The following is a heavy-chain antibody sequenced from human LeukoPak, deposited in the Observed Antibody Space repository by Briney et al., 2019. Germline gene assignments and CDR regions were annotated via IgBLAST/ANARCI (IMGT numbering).Heavy chain of an antibody. V-gene: IGHV3-9*01. J-gene: IGHJ4*02. CDR1: GFNFDDFA. Sequence: GESLRLSCAASGFNFDDFAMHWVRQAPGKGLEWVSGISWNSGSIGYADSVKGRFTISRDNAKNSLYLQMNSLRAEDTALYYCAKDMKGYYGSGSSNHLDYWGQGTLVTVSS. CDR3: AKDMKGYYGSGSSNHLDY. CDR2: ISWNSGSI. D-gene: IGHD3-10*01.